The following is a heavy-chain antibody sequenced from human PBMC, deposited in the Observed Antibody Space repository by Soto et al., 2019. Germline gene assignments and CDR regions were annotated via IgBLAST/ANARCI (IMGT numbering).Heavy chain of an antibody. J-gene: IGHJ6*02. V-gene: IGHV4-30-4*01. Sequence: SETLSLTCTVSGGSISSGDYYWSWIRQPPGKGLEWIGYIYYSGSTYYNPPLKSRVTISVDTSKNQFSLKLSSVTAADTAVYYCARANFGSFGVVSGYYYGMDVWGQGTTVTVS. D-gene: IGHD3-3*01. CDR2: IYYSGST. CDR1: GGSISSGDYY. CDR3: ARANFGSFGVVSGYYYGMDV.